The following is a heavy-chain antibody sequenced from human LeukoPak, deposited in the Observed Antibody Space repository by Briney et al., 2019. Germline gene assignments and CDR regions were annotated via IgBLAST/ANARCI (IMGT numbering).Heavy chain of an antibody. CDR3: AAATDRSGYLLTR. CDR2: IVVGSGNT. V-gene: IGHV1-58*01. D-gene: IGHD3-22*01. J-gene: IGHJ4*02. CDR1: GSTFTSSA. Sequence: ASVKVSCKASGSTFTSSAVQWVRQARGQRLEWIGWIVVGSGNTNYAQKFQERVTITRDMSTSTAYMELSSLRSEDTAVYYCAAATDRSGYLLTRWGQGTLVTVSS.